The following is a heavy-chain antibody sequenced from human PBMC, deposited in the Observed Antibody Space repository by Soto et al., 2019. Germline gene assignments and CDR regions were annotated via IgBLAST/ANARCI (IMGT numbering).Heavy chain of an antibody. CDR1: GFTFNIYT. CDR2: ISSGSTYI. J-gene: IGHJ3*02. Sequence: GGSLRLSCAASGFTFNIYTMNWVRQAPGKGLEWVSSISSGSTYISYADSVKGRFIISRDNAKNSLYLQMISLGGEDTAVYYCARDRTNGLYSNDAFDIWGQGTMVTVSS. CDR3: ARDRTNGLYSNDAFDI. D-gene: IGHD4-4*01. V-gene: IGHV3-21*06.